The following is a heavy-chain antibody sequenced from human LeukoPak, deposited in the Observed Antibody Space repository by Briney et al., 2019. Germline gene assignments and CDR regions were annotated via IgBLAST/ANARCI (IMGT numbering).Heavy chain of an antibody. CDR3: ARQISPYYYDSSGYLY. D-gene: IGHD3-22*01. V-gene: IGHV3-48*04. CDR2: ISSSSSTI. J-gene: IGHJ4*02. CDR1: GFTSSSYS. Sequence: GGSLRLSCAASGFTSSSYSMNWVRQAPGKGLEWVSYISSSSSTIYYADSVKGRFTISRDNAKNSLYLQMNSLRAEDTAVYYCARQISPYYYDSSGYLYWGQGTLVTVSS.